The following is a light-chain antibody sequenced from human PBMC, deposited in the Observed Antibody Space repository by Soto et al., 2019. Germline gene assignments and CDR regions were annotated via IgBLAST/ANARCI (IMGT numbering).Light chain of an antibody. V-gene: IGLV2-14*01. Sequence: QSVLTQPASVSGSPGQSITISCTGTSSDVGGYNYVSWYQHHPGKAPKLIIYEVSHRPSGGSNHSSGYKHGNTASLTISALQAEDEAHYSCSAYTSSITTCVFGNRTKVT. CDR2: EVS. CDR1: SSDVGGYNY. CDR3: SAYTSSITTCV. J-gene: IGLJ1*01.